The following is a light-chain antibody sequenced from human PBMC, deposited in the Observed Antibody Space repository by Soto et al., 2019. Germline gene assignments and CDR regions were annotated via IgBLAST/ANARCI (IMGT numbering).Light chain of an antibody. Sequence: DIVMTQSPLSLPVTPGEPASISCRSSQSLLHSNGYNYLDWYLQKPGQSPQILIYMGPNRASGVPDRFSGSGSGTDFTLKISRVEAEDVGVYYCMQALHTPLTFGGGTKVEIK. CDR2: MGP. V-gene: IGKV2-28*01. CDR1: QSLLHSNGYNY. J-gene: IGKJ4*01. CDR3: MQALHTPLT.